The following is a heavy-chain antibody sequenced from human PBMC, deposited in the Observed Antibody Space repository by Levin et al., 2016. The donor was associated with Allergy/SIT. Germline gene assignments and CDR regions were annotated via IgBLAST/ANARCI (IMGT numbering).Heavy chain of an antibody. J-gene: IGHJ4*02. CDR2: ISSSSSYI. Sequence: GESLKISCAASGFTFSSYSMNWVRQAPGKGLEWVSSISSSSSYIYYADSVKGRFTISRDNAKNSLYLQMNSLRDEDTAVYYCAREFEYQLLSYSAIDYWGQGTLVTVSS. D-gene: IGHD2-2*01. CDR1: GFTFSSYS. CDR3: AREFEYQLLSYSAIDY. V-gene: IGHV3-21*01.